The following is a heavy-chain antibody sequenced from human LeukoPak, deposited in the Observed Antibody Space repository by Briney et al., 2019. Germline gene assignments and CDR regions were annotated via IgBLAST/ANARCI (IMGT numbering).Heavy chain of an antibody. V-gene: IGHV4-59*01. Sequence: SETLSLTCTVSGGSISSYYWSWIRQPPGKGLEWIGYIYYSGSTNYNPSLKSRVTISVDTSKNQFSLKLSSVTAADTAVYYCAGLYYGSGSYYKSDAFDIWGQGTMVTVSS. CDR3: AGLYYGSGSYYKSDAFDI. D-gene: IGHD3-10*01. CDR2: IYYSGST. J-gene: IGHJ3*02. CDR1: GGSISSYY.